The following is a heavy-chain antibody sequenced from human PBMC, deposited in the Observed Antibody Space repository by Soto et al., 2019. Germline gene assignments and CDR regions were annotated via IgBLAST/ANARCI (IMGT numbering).Heavy chain of an antibody. D-gene: IGHD2-2*01. J-gene: IGHJ6*02. CDR2: INHSGST. Sequence: SETLSLTCAVYGGSFSGYYWSWIRQPPGKGLEWIGEINHSGSTNYNPSLKSRVTISVDTSKNQFSLKLSSVTAADTAVYYCARGGRDSSTDYRPHYYYGMDVWGQGTTVTVSS. CDR3: ARGGRDSSTDYRPHYYYGMDV. V-gene: IGHV4-34*01. CDR1: GGSFSGYY.